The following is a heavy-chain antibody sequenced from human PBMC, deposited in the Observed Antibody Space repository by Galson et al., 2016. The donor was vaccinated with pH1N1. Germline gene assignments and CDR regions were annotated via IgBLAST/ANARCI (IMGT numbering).Heavy chain of an antibody. D-gene: IGHD2-15*01. CDR3: ARGYPGFSYYGMDV. Sequence: SLRLSCAASGFTVSPNDMSWFRQAPGKGLEWVPVIYSGGNTYYTDSVKGRFTISRDSSKNTLYLQMNSLRPEDTAVYYCARGYPGFSYYGMDVWGQGTTVTASS. CDR2: IYSGGNT. J-gene: IGHJ6*02. V-gene: IGHV3-53*01. CDR1: GFTVSPND.